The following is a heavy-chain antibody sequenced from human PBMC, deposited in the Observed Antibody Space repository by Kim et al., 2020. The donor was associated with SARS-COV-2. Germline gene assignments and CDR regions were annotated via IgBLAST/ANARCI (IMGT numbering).Heavy chain of an antibody. V-gene: IGHV1-69*06. J-gene: IGHJ5*02. CDR1: GGTFSSYA. D-gene: IGHD3-22*01. Sequence: SVKVSCKASGGTFSSYAISWVRQAPGQGLEWMGGIIPIFGTANYAQKFQGRVTITADKSTSTAYMELSSLRSEDTAVYYCARVCPPTSSGYYLNWFDPWGQGTLVTVSS. CDR3: ARVCPPTSSGYYLNWFDP. CDR2: IIPIFGTA.